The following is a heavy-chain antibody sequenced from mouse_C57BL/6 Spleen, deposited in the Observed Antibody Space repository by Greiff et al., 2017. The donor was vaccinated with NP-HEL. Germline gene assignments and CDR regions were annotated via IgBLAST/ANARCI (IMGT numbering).Heavy chain of an antibody. V-gene: IGHV5-4*01. CDR3: ARDSITTVVATFDY. CDR1: GFTFSSYA. Sequence: EVKLEESGGGLVKPGGSLKLSCAASGFTFSSYAMSWVRQTPEKRLEWVATISDGGSYTYYPDNVKGRFTISRDNAKNNLYLQMSHLKSEDTAMYYCARDSITTVVATFDYWGQGTTLTVSS. J-gene: IGHJ2*01. CDR2: ISDGGSYT. D-gene: IGHD1-1*01.